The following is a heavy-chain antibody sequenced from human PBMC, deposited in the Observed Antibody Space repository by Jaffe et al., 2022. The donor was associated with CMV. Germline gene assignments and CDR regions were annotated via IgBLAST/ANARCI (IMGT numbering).Heavy chain of an antibody. J-gene: IGHJ5*02. CDR3: ARDRALRINAQVGTHWFGP. V-gene: IGHV3-23*01. D-gene: IGHD3-10*01. CDR2: ISASGHMT. Sequence: EVQLLESGGGLVQPGGSLRLSCAASGFTFSNYGMSWVRQAPGKGLEWVAGISASGHMTDYIDSVKGRFTISRDTLRNTLDLEMNSLRVEDTALYYCARDRALRINAQVGTHWFGPWGQGTPVTVSS. CDR1: GFTFSNYG.